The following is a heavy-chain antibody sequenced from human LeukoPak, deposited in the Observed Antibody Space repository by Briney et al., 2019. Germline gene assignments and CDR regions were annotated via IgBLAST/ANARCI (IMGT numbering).Heavy chain of an antibody. CDR2: ISGSGGST. Sequence: ETLSLTCAVYGGSFSGYYWSWIRQPPGKGLEWVSAISGSGGSTYYADSVKGRFTISRDNSKNTLYLQMNSLRAEDTAVYYCAKDQVSDYYDSSGRFDYWGQGTLVTVSS. CDR1: GGSFSGYY. V-gene: IGHV3-23*01. CDR3: AKDQVSDYYDSSGRFDY. D-gene: IGHD3-22*01. J-gene: IGHJ4*02.